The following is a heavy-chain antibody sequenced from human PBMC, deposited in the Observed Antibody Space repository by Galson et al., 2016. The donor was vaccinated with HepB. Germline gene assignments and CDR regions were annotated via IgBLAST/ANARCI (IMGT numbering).Heavy chain of an antibody. J-gene: IGHJ4*02. CDR1: GYTFTNYD. CDR2: VNPNTDNT. Sequence: SVKVSCKASGYTFTNYDVNWVRQAPGQGLEWMGWVNPNTDNTVYAPEFQGRVTMTVNTSVTTAYIELTSLRSEDTAFYYCTTGGGGFSDYWGQGTLVTVSS. CDR3: TTGGGGFSDY. V-gene: IGHV1-8*01. D-gene: IGHD2-15*01.